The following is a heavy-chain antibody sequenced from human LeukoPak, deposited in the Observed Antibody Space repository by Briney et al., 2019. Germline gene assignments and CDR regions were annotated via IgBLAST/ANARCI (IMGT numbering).Heavy chain of an antibody. CDR1: RFTFSSYAM. J-gene: IGHJ4*02. V-gene: IGHV4-4*02. CDR2: IYHSGST. Sequence: GSLRLSCAASRFTFSSYAMSWVRQPPGKGLEWIGEIYHSGSTNYNPSLKSRVTISVDKSKNQFSLKLSSVTAAGTAVYYCARDAYNYGGRTHPYYFDYWAQGTLVTVSS. D-gene: IGHD5-18*01. CDR3: ARDAYNYGGRTHPYYFDY.